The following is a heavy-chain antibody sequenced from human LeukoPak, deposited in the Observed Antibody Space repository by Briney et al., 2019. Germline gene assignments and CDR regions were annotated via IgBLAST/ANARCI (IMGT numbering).Heavy chain of an antibody. Sequence: SGGSLRLSCAASGFSFSTNWMDWIRQAPGKGLEWVANIKQDGSAKRYVDSVKGRFTISRDNAKDSLYLQMNSLTVEDTAVYYCAKESDWTHESWGQGTLVTVSS. CDR3: AKESDWTHES. CDR1: GFSFSTNW. CDR2: IKQDGSAK. V-gene: IGHV3-7*03. J-gene: IGHJ5*02. D-gene: IGHD2-21*02.